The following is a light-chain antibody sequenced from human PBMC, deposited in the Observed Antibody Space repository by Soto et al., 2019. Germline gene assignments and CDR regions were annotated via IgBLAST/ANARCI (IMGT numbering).Light chain of an antibody. CDR2: GAS. J-gene: IGKJ2*01. CDR1: QSVTNSY. V-gene: IGKV3-15*01. Sequence: EIVMTQSPVTLSVSPGERATLSCRASQSVTNSYLAWYQQKPGQAPRLLIFGASTRAAGIPARFSGSGSGTEFTLTISSLQSEDFAIYYCQQYKNWPPYTFGQGTKVDIK. CDR3: QQYKNWPPYT.